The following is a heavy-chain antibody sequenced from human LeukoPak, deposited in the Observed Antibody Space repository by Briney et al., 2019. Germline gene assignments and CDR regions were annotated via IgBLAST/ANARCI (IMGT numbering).Heavy chain of an antibody. CDR3: ATGGKFDFWSGYHIDN. J-gene: IGHJ4*02. CDR1: GFTFSSNA. D-gene: IGHD3-3*01. CDR2: ISYDGSNK. V-gene: IGHV3-30*04. Sequence: GGSLRLSCEVSGFTFSSNAMHWVRQASGKGLEWVAVISYDGSNKNFADSVKGRFTVSRDNSKHTLYLHMNSLRSDDTAMYYCATGGKFDFWSGYHIDNWGQGTLVTVSS.